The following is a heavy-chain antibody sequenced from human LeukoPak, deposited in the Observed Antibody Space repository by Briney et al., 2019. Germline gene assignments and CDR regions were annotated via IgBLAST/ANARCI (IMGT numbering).Heavy chain of an antibody. Sequence: GGSLRLSCAASGFTFSSFAMHWVRQAPGKGLEWVAVISYDGSNKYYADSVKGRFTISRDNSKNTLYLQMNSLRAEDTAVHYCARDIVWSSYFDNWGQGTLVTVSS. CDR1: GFTFSSFA. D-gene: IGHD3-3*01. V-gene: IGHV3-30*04. CDR2: ISYDGSNK. J-gene: IGHJ4*02. CDR3: ARDIVWSSYFDN.